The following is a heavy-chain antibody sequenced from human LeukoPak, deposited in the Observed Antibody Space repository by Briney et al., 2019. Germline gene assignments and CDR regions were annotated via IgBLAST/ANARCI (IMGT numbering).Heavy chain of an antibody. CDR2: IKQDGSEK. Sequence: PGGSLRLSCAASGFTFSNYGMSWVRQAPGKRLEWVANIKQDGSEKYYVDSVKGRFTISRDNAKNSLYLQMNSLRAEDTAVYYCARAVAGTRDAFDIWGQGTMVTVSS. CDR1: GFTFSNYG. V-gene: IGHV3-7*01. D-gene: IGHD6-19*01. J-gene: IGHJ3*02. CDR3: ARAVAGTRDAFDI.